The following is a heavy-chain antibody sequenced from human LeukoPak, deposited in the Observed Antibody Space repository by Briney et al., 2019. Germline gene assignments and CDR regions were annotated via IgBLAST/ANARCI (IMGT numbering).Heavy chain of an antibody. CDR3: ARAPRGVVTLFDY. D-gene: IGHD4-23*01. CDR1: GGSMSSSSYY. J-gene: IGHJ4*02. V-gene: IGHV4-39*07. Sequence: PSETLSLTCTVSGGSMSSSSYYWGWIRQPPGKGLEWIGSIYYSESTYQNPSLKSRVTISVDTSKNQFSLKLSSVTAADTAVYYCARAPRGVVTLFDYWGQGTLVTVSS. CDR2: IYYSEST.